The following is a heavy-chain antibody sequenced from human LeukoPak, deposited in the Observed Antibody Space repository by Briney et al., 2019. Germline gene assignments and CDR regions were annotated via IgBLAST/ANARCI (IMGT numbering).Heavy chain of an antibody. Sequence: KSSETLSLTCTVSGGSISSYYWSWIRQPAGKGLEWIGRIYTSGSTNYNPSLKSRVTISVDTSKNQFSLKLSSVTAADTAVYYCARGTGDRYSYGTYYFDYWGQGTLVTVSS. CDR1: GGSISSYY. CDR3: ARGTGDRYSYGTYYFDY. D-gene: IGHD5-18*01. CDR2: IYTSGST. J-gene: IGHJ4*02. V-gene: IGHV4-4*07.